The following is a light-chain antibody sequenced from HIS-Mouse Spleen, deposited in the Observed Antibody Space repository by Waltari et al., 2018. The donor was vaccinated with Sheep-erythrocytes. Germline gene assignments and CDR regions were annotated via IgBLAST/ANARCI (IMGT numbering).Light chain of an antibody. J-gene: IGKJ2*01. V-gene: IGKV2-28*01. CDR1: QSLLHSNGYNY. CDR3: MQALQTPLT. CDR2: LGS. Sequence: DIVMTQSPLSLPVTPGEPASISCRSSQSLLHSNGYNYLYWYLQKPGQSPQLLIYLGSNRASGVPDRFSGSGSGTGFTLKISRVEAEDVGVYYCMQALQTPLTFGQGTKLEIK.